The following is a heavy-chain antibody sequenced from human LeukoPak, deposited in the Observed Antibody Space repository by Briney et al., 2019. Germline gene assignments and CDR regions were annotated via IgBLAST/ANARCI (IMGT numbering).Heavy chain of an antibody. Sequence: GGSLRLSCAASGFTFSDHYMDWVRQAPGKGLEWVGRSRNKANSYTTEYAASVKGRFTISRDDSKNSLYLQMNSLKTEDTAVYYCASLYGSGKRWVDPWGQGTLVTVSS. CDR3: ASLYGSGKRWVDP. V-gene: IGHV3-72*01. CDR1: GFTFSDHY. CDR2: SRNKANSYTT. J-gene: IGHJ5*02. D-gene: IGHD3-10*01.